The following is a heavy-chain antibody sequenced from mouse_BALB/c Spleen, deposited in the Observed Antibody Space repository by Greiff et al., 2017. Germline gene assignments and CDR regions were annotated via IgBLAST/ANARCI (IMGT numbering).Heavy chain of an antibody. CDR1: GFSLSTSGMG. CDR2: IYWDDDK. V-gene: IGHV8-12*01. J-gene: IGHJ2*01. D-gene: IGHD1-1*01. CDR3: ARRIYGSSYYFDY. Sequence: QVTLKESGPGILQPSQTLSLTCSFSGFSLSTSGMGVSWIRQPSGKGLEWLAHIYWDDDKRYNPSLKSRLTISKDTSRNQVFLKITSVDTADTATYYCARRIYGSSYYFDYWGQGTTLTVSS.